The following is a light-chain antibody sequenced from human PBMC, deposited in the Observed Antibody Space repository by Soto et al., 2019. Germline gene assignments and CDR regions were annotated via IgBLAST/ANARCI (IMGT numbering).Light chain of an antibody. CDR1: QSVSSY. CDR2: GAS. Sequence: DIVMTQSPATLSVSSGERATLSCRASQSVSSYLAWYQQKPGQAPRLLIYGASNRATGIPDRFSGSGSGTDFTLTISRLEPEDFAVYYCQQYGSSGTVCQGTKVDIK. V-gene: IGKV3-20*01. J-gene: IGKJ1*01. CDR3: QQYGSSGT.